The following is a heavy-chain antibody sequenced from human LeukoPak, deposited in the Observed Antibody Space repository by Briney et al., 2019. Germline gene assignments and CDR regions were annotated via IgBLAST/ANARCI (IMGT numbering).Heavy chain of an antibody. CDR1: GFSFNSYW. V-gene: IGHV3-7*03. CDR2: IKQDGSEK. J-gene: IGHJ4*02. CDR3: ARVRAVAGYFDY. Sequence: GGSLRLSCAASGFSFNSYWMCWVRQAPGKGLEWVANIKQDGSEKYYVDSVKGRFTISRDNAKNSLYLQMNSLRAEDTAVYYCARVRAVAGYFDYWGQGTLVTVSS. D-gene: IGHD6-19*01.